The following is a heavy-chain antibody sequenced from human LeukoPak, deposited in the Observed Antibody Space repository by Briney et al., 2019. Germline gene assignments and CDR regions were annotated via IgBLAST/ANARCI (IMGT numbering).Heavy chain of an antibody. J-gene: IGHJ4*02. D-gene: IGHD4-17*01. CDR1: GFTFSSYE. CDR2: VSYTGST. Sequence: GSLRLSCAASGFTFSSYEMNWVRQPPGKGLEWIAYVSYTGSTNYHSSLKSRVTISLDTSKNQFSLKLTSVTAADTAVYYCARGATTVPFDYWGQGTLVTVSS. V-gene: IGHV4-59*01. CDR3: ARGATTVPFDY.